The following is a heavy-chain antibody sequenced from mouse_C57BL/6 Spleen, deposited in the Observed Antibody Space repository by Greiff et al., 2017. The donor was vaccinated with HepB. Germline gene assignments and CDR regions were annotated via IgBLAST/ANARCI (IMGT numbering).Heavy chain of an antibody. Sequence: EVQLVESEGGLVQPGRSMKLSCTASGFTFSDYYMAWVRQVPEKGLEWVANINYDGSSTYYLDSLKSRFIISRDNAKNILYLQMSSLKSEDTATYYCARESSGSYYFDYWGQGTTLTVSS. J-gene: IGHJ2*01. CDR1: GFTFSDYY. D-gene: IGHD3-2*02. V-gene: IGHV5-16*01. CDR3: ARESSGSYYFDY. CDR2: INYDGSST.